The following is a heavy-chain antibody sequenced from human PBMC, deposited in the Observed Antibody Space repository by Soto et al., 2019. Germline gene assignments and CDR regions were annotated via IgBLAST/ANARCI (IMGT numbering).Heavy chain of an antibody. CDR2: IIPIFGTA. CDR3: ARCITMVRRVQYYYYGMDV. J-gene: IGHJ6*02. Sequence: QVQLVQSGAEVKKPGSSVKVSCKASGGTFSSYAISWVRQAPGQGLEWMGGIIPIFGTANYAQKFQGRVTITADEATTTAYIDLSSLRSEDTAVYYCARCITMVRRVQYYYYGMDVWGQGTTVTVSS. CDR1: GGTFSSYA. D-gene: IGHD3-10*01. V-gene: IGHV1-69*12.